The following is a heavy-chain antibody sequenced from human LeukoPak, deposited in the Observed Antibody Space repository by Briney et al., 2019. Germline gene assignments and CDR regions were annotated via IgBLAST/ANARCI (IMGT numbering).Heavy chain of an antibody. CDR3: ARYGFSSSWQGGWHAFDI. J-gene: IGHJ3*02. CDR1: GYTFTSYY. D-gene: IGHD6-13*01. V-gene: IGHV1-46*01. Sequence: ASVTVSCKASGYTFTSYYMHWVRQAPGQGLEWMGIINPTVGDTIYAQKFQGRVTMTRDMSTSTVYMELSSLRSDDTAVYYCARYGFSSSWQGGWHAFDIWGQGTMVTVSS. CDR2: INPTVGDT.